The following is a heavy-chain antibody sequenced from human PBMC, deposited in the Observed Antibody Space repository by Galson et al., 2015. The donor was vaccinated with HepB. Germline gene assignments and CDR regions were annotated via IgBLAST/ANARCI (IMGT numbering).Heavy chain of an antibody. D-gene: IGHD2-2*01. Sequence: SLRLSCAASGFTFSSYSMNWVRQAPGKGLEWVSYISSSSSTIYYADSVKGRFTISRDNAKNSLYLQMNSLRAEDTAVYYCASEYCSSTSCPLYYYYYYMDVWGKGTTVTVSS. CDR3: ASEYCSSTSCPLYYYYYYMDV. J-gene: IGHJ6*03. CDR1: GFTFSSYS. CDR2: ISSSSSTI. V-gene: IGHV3-48*01.